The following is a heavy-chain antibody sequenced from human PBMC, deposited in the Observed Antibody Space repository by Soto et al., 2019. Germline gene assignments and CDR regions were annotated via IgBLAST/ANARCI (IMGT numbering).Heavy chain of an antibody. Sequence: SETLSLTCAVYGVSFSGYYWSWIRQPPGKGLEWIGEINHSGSTNYNPSLKSRVTISVDTSKNQFSLKLSSVTAADTAVYYCARARYYYGSGSYYPVPYYYYGMDVWGQGTTVTVSS. V-gene: IGHV4-34*01. CDR3: ARARYYYGSGSYYPVPYYYYGMDV. CDR2: INHSGST. J-gene: IGHJ6*02. D-gene: IGHD3-10*01. CDR1: GVSFSGYY.